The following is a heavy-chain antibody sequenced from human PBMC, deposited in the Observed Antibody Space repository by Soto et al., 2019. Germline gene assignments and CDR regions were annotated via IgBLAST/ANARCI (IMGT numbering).Heavy chain of an antibody. V-gene: IGHV3-30*04. CDR1: GFAFSSYA. D-gene: IGHD5-12*01. J-gene: IGHJ4*02. CDR3: AKELYSGADY. Sequence: GGSLRLSCAASGFAFSSYAMHWVRQAPGKGLEWVAVISYDGRNKYYADSVKGRFTISRDNSKNTLYLEMNSLRPEDTAVYFCAKELYSGADYWGQGTLVTVSS. CDR2: ISYDGRNK.